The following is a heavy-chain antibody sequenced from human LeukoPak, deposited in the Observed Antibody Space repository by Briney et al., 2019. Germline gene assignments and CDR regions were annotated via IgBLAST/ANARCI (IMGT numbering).Heavy chain of an antibody. V-gene: IGHV1-18*01. J-gene: IGHJ4*02. CDR2: ISAYNGNT. D-gene: IGHD4-23*01. CDR3: ARVAVVTLDDDY. CDR1: GYTFTSYG. Sequence: ASVKVSCKASGYTFTSYGISWVRQAPEQGLEWMGWISAYNGNTNYAQKLQGRVTMTTDTSTSTAYMELRSLRSDDTAVYYCARVAVVTLDDDYWGQGTLVTVSS.